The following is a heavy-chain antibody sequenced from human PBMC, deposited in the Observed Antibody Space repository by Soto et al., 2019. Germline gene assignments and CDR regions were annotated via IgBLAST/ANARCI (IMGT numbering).Heavy chain of an antibody. CDR1: GYTFSSHG. CDR3: ARAFGSTDY. Sequence: QVQLVQSGAEVKKPGASVKVSCEASGYTFSSHGISWVRQAPGQGFEWMGWISGYNSITRYAQKFQGRVTMTTDTSTSTAYMELRSLRSDDTAVYYCARAFGSTDYWGQGTLVTVSS. J-gene: IGHJ4*02. CDR2: ISGYNSIT. D-gene: IGHD6-13*01. V-gene: IGHV1-18*01.